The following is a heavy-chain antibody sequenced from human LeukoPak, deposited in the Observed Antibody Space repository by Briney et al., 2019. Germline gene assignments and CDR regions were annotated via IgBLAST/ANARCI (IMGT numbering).Heavy chain of an antibody. V-gene: IGHV4-59*01. CDR2: IYYSGST. CDR3: ARDARGSYHYYYYMDV. Sequence: KPSETLSLTCTVSGGSISSYYWSWIRQPPGKGLEWIGYIYYSGSTNYNPSLKSRVTISVDTSKNQFSLKLSSVTAADTAVYYCARDARGSYHYYYYMDVWGKGTTVTVSS. D-gene: IGHD1-26*01. J-gene: IGHJ6*03. CDR1: GGSISSYY.